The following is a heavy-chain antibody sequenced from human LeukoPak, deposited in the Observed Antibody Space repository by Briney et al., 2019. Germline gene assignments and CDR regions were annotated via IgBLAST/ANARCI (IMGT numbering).Heavy chain of an antibody. V-gene: IGHV4-30-4*08. CDR3: ARGGYYDFWSGYYPLNDY. CDR1: GGSISSGDYY. CDR2: IYYSGST. Sequence: SETLSLTCTVSGGSISSGDYYWSWIRQPPGKGLEWIGYIYYSGSTYYNPSLKSRVTISVDTSKNQFSLKLSSVTAADTAVYYCARGGYYDFWSGYYPLNDYWGQRTLVTVSS. J-gene: IGHJ4*02. D-gene: IGHD3-3*01.